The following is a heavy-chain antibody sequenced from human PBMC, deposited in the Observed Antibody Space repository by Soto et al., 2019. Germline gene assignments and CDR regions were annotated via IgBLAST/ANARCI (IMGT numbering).Heavy chain of an antibody. J-gene: IGHJ4*02. CDR2: IYYSGST. Sequence: NPSETLSLTCTVSGGSISSYYWSWIRQPPGKGLEWIGYIYYSGSTNYNPSLKSRVTISVDTSKNQFSLKLSSVTAADTAVYYCARDAIAAAVYFDYWGQGTLVTVSS. CDR1: GGSISSYY. D-gene: IGHD6-13*01. CDR3: ARDAIAAAVYFDY. V-gene: IGHV4-59*12.